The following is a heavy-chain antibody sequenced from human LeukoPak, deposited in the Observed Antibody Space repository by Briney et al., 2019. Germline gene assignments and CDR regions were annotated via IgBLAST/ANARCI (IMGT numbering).Heavy chain of an antibody. CDR1: GFTFSSCA. CDR3: AKDIPSSSWYLGY. J-gene: IGHJ4*02. D-gene: IGHD6-13*01. Sequence: SGGSLRLSCAASGFTFSSCAMHLVRQAPGKGLEWVALIRSDGNNKYYADSVKGRFTISRGDSKNTLYLQMNSLRPEDTAVYYCAKDIPSSSWYLGYWGQGTLVTVSS. V-gene: IGHV3-30*02. CDR2: IRSDGNNK.